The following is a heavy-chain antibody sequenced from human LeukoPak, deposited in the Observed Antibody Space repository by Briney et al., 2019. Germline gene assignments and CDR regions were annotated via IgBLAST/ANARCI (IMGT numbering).Heavy chain of an antibody. CDR3: ARHHNGGFYAAFDI. Sequence: SETLSLTCSVSNYSLKRGYYWGWIRQPPGKGLEWIGNTGYSYSNPSLKSRVSLSVDTSKNQFSLRLSSVTAADTAVYYCARHHNGGFYAAFDIWGQGTMVPVSS. V-gene: IGHV4-38-2*02. D-gene: IGHD2-8*01. CDR1: NYSLKRGYY. CDR2: TGYS. J-gene: IGHJ3*02.